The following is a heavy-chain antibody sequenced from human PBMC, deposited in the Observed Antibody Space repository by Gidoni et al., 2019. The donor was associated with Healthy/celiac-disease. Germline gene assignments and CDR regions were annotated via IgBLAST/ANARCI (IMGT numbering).Heavy chain of an antibody. V-gene: IGHV4-61*02. CDR1: GGSISSGSYY. J-gene: IGHJ5*02. CDR3: ASSLGGIFGP. CDR2: IYTSGST. Sequence: QVQLQESGPGLVKPSQTLSLTCTVSGGSISSGSYYWSWIRQPAGKGLEWIGRIYTSGSTNYNPSLKSRVTMSVDTSKNQFSLKLSSVTAADTAVYYCASSLGGIFGPWGQGTLVTVSS. D-gene: IGHD3-3*01.